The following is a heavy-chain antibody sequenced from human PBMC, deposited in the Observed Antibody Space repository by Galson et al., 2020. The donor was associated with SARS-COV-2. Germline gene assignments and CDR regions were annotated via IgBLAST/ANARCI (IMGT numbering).Heavy chain of an antibody. J-gene: IGHJ4*02. CDR2: ISYGGRST. Sequence: GESLKISCAASRFTFSNYGMNWVRQPPGKGLEWVAIISYGGRSTYYADSVKGRFTISRDNSKSTVYLQMDSLRAEDTAVYYCVKDLRYDVLSGRNEFDQWGQGTQVTVSS. V-gene: IGHV3-30*18. CDR3: VKDLRYDVLSGRNEFDQ. CDR1: RFTFSNYG. D-gene: IGHD3-9*01.